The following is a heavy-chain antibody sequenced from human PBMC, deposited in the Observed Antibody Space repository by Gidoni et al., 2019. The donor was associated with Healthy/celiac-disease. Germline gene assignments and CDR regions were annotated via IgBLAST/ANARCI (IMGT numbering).Heavy chain of an antibody. CDR2: ISSNGGST. D-gene: IGHD2-15*01. J-gene: IGHJ4*02. CDR3: VKSLGGVVAATPIDY. Sequence: EVQLVESGGGLVQPGGSLRLSCSASGFTFSSYAMHWVRQAPGKGLEYVSAISSNGGSTYYADSVKGRFTISRDNSKNTLYLQMSSLRAEDTAVYYCVKSLGGVVAATPIDYWGQGTLVTVSS. V-gene: IGHV3-64D*06. CDR1: GFTFSSYA.